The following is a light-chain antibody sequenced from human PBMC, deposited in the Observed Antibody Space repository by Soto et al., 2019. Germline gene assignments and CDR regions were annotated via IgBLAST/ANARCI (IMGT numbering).Light chain of an antibody. V-gene: IGKV3-15*01. Sequence: EIVMTQSPATLSVSPGERATLSCRASQSVSSNLAWYQQKPGQAPRLLIYGASTRATGIPARFSGSGSGTEFTLTISSLQSEDFAVYYCQQYGSSPLTFGRGTKVDIK. J-gene: IGKJ4*01. CDR1: QSVSSN. CDR2: GAS. CDR3: QQYGSSPLT.